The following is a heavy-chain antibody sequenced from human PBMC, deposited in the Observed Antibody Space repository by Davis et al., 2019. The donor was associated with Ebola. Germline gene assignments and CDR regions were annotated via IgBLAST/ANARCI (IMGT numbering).Heavy chain of an antibody. D-gene: IGHD4-17*01. CDR3: ARDAFPGDYIRWFDS. V-gene: IGHV4-4*02. J-gene: IGHJ5*01. CDR1: GDSISSSNW. Sequence: MPSETLSLTCAVSGDSISSSNWWSWVRQPPGKGLEWIGEIFHGGTTNYNPSLKSRVIMSVDKSKNQFSLKLTSVTAADTAVYYCARDAFPGDYIRWFDSGGQGTQVTVSS. CDR2: IFHGGTT.